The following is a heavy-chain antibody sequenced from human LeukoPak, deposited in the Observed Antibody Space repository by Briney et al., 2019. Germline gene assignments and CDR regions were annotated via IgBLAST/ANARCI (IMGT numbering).Heavy chain of an antibody. CDR1: VYTFTGYY. Sequence: ASVKVSFKASVYTFTGYYVHWVRQSPGQGLEWMGWINPNSGATNYAQKFQGRVTMTRDTSISTAYMELSRLISGDTAVYHCARVALNTVTEHLFDPWGQGTLVTVSS. J-gene: IGHJ5*01. D-gene: IGHD4-17*01. CDR3: ARVALNTVTEHLFDP. V-gene: IGHV1-2*02. CDR2: INPNSGAT.